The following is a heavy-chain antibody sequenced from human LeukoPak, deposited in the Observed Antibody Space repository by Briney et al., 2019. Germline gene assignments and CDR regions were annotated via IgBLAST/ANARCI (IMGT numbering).Heavy chain of an antibody. Sequence: GESLQISCQGSGYIFTTYWIGWVRQMPGKGLEWMGIIYPGDSDTRYSPSFQGQVTISADKSISTAYLQWSSLKASDTAMYYCARQGRSSGWYDVWGQGTLVTVSS. J-gene: IGHJ4*02. CDR1: GYIFTTYW. CDR3: ARQGRSSGWYDV. V-gene: IGHV5-51*01. CDR2: IYPGDSDT. D-gene: IGHD6-19*01.